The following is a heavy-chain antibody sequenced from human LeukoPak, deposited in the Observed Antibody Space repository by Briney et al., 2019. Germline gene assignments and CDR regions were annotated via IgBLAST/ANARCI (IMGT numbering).Heavy chain of an antibody. D-gene: IGHD3-16*01. V-gene: IGHV4-59*12. J-gene: IGHJ4*02. CDR2: IYYSGST. CDR3: ARGNPPDYDYVWGSLYYFDY. Sequence: PSETLSLTCTVSGGSISSYYWSWIRQPPGKGLEWIGYIYYSGSTNYNPSLKSRVTISVDTSKNQFSLKLSSVTAADTAVYYCARGNPPDYDYVWGSLYYFDYWGQGALVTVSS. CDR1: GGSISSYY.